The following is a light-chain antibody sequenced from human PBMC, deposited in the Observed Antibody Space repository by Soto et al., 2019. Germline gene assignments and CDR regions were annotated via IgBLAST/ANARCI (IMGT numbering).Light chain of an antibody. J-gene: IGKJ1*01. V-gene: IGKV3-15*01. CDR1: QSVGTN. CDR2: GTS. CDR3: QRQSSWPRT. Sequence: EIVMTQSPATLSVSPGERATLSCRASQSVGTNLAWYQQKPGQAPRLLIHGTSTRATGIPARFSGSGSGTEFTLTISSLQSEDFAAYYCQRQSSWPRTFGQGTKVDIK.